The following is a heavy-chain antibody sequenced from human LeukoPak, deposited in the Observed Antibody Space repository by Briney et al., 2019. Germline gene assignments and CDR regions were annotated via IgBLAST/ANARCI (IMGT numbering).Heavy chain of an antibody. D-gene: IGHD5-12*01. Sequence: AGGSLRLSCAASGFTFNTFWMSWVRQAPGKGLEWVSAISGSGGSTYYADSVKGRFTISRDNSKNTLYLQMNSLRAEDTAVYYCAKDQSDYLYAFDIWGQGTMVTVSS. CDR1: GFTFNTFW. J-gene: IGHJ3*02. CDR2: ISGSGGST. V-gene: IGHV3-23*01. CDR3: AKDQSDYLYAFDI.